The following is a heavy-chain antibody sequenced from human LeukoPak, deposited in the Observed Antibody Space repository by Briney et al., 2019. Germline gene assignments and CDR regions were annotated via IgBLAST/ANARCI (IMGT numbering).Heavy chain of an antibody. Sequence: SETLSLTCTVSGGSISSGDYYWSWIRQPPGKGLEWIGYIYYSGSTYYNPSLKSRVTISVDTSKNQFSLKLSSVTAADTAVYYCAREVRGYSYGYLDYWGQGTLVTVSS. CDR1: GGSISSGDYY. J-gene: IGHJ4*02. CDR3: AREVRGYSYGYLDY. V-gene: IGHV4-30-4*01. D-gene: IGHD5-18*01. CDR2: IYYSGST.